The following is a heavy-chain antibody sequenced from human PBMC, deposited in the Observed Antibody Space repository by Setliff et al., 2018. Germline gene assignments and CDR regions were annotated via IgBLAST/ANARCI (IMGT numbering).Heavy chain of an antibody. CDR2: INTNTGNP. CDR3: ARASRFGTTVWKGDYYMDV. CDR1: GYTFSSYA. D-gene: IGHD4-4*01. V-gene: IGHV7-4-1*02. Sequence: ASVKVSCKASGYTFSSYAMGWMRQAPGRRLEWMGWINTNTGNPSYAQDFTGRLVFSLDTSVSTAYLQISSLKAEDSAVYYCARASRFGTTVWKGDYYMDVWGKGTTVTVSS. J-gene: IGHJ6*03.